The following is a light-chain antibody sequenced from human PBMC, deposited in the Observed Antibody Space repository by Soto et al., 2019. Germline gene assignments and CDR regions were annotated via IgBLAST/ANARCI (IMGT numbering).Light chain of an antibody. J-gene: IGLJ2*01. V-gene: IGLV2-8*01. CDR2: EVS. Sequence: QSALTQPPSASGSPGQSVTISCTGTSSDVGGYNYVSWYQQHPGKAPKLMIYEVSKRPSGVPDRFSGSKSGNTASQTVSGLQAEDEADYYCSSYAGSNAWVFGGGTKLTVL. CDR3: SSYAGSNAWV. CDR1: SSDVGGYNY.